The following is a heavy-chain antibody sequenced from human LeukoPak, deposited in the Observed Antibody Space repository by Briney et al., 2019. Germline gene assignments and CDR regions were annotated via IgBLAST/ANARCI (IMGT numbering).Heavy chain of an antibody. CDR1: GGSFSGYY. J-gene: IGHJ4*02. CDR2: INHSGST. V-gene: IGHV4-34*01. D-gene: IGHD2-15*01. CDR3: ARVLVAATPSVYFDY. Sequence: SETLSLTCAVYGGSFSGYYWSWIRQPPGKGLEWIGKINHSGSTNYNPSLKSRVTISVDTSKNQFSLKLSSVTAADTAVYYCARVLVAATPSVYFDYWGQGTLVTVSS.